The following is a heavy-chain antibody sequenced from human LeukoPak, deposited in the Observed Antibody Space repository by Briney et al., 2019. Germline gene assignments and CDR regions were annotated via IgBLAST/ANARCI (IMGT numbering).Heavy chain of an antibody. CDR3: ARGSYYDSSGYTFDY. CDR1: GYTFTSYY. V-gene: IGHV1-18*04. D-gene: IGHD3-22*01. Sequence: ASVKVSCKASGYTFTSYYMHWVRQAPGQGLEWMGWISAYNGNTNYAQKLQGRVTMTTDTSTSTAYMELRSLRSDDTAVYYCARGSYYDSSGYTFDYWGQGTLVTVSS. CDR2: ISAYNGNT. J-gene: IGHJ4*02.